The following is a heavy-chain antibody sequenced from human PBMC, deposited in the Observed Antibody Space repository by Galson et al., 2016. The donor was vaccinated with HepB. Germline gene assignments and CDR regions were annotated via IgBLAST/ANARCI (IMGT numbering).Heavy chain of an antibody. CDR2: IKQDGSEK. D-gene: IGHD1-1*01. CDR3: ACPTGGNWTDY. Sequence: GLEWVANIKQDGSEKYYVDSVKGRFTISRDNAKNSLYLQMNSLRVEDTAVYYCACPTGGNWTDYWGQGTLVTVSS. V-gene: IGHV3-7*05. J-gene: IGHJ4*02.